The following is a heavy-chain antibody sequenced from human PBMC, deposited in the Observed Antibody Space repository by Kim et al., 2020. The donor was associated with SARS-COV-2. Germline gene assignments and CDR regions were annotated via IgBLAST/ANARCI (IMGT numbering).Heavy chain of an antibody. CDR1: GYSFTSKW. D-gene: IGHD4-17*01. V-gene: IGHV5-10-1*01. Sequence: GESLKISCKGSGYSFTSKWISWVRQMPGQGLEWMGRIDPSDSYTKYSPSFQGHVTISADKSSSTAYLQWSSLKASDTAIYYCARRSTEGHFGGGWFDPWGQGTLVTVSS. CDR2: IDPSDSYT. J-gene: IGHJ5*02. CDR3: ARRSTEGHFGGGWFDP.